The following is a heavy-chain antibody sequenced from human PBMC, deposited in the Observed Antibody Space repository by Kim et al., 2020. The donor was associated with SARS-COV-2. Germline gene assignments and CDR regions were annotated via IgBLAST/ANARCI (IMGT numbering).Heavy chain of an antibody. CDR2: IYYSGST. Sequence: SETLSLTCTVSGGSISSSSYYWGWIRQAPVKGLEWIGSIYYSGSTYYNPSPKSRVTISVDTSKNQFSLDLTSVTAADTAVHHCARDYGDSSSWYWCVPWG. J-gene: IGHJ5*02. V-gene: IGHV4-39*07. D-gene: IGHD6-13*01. CDR1: GGSISSSSYY. CDR3: ARDYGDSSSWYWCVP.